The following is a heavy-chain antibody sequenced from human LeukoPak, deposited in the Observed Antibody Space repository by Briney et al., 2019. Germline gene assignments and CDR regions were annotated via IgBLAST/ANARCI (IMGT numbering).Heavy chain of an antibody. CDR2: VNPNSGGT. V-gene: IGHV1-2*02. CDR3: ATAPLHGYNSGWYSFDY. J-gene: IGHJ4*02. Sequence: ASVKVSCKASGYTFTAYYMHWVRQAPGQRLEWMGWVNPNSGGTNYAQKFQDRVTMTRDTSISTAYMELHRLRSDDTAAYYCATAPLHGYNSGWYSFDYWGQGALVTVSS. D-gene: IGHD6-19*01. CDR1: GYTFTAYY.